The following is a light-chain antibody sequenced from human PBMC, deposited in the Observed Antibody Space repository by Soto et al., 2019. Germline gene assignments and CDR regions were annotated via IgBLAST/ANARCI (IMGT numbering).Light chain of an antibody. CDR3: QQYGSSPTWT. Sequence: EIVLTQSPGTLSLSPGERATLSCRASQSVSSSYLAWYQQKPGQAPRLLIYGASSRATGIPDRFSGSGSGTDFTLTISRLEPEDFAVFYSQQYGSSPTWTFGHGTKVEIK. V-gene: IGKV3-20*01. CDR2: GAS. J-gene: IGKJ1*01. CDR1: QSVSSSY.